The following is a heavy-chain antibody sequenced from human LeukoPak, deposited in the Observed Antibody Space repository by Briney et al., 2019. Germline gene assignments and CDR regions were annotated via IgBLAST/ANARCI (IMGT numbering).Heavy chain of an antibody. V-gene: IGHV4-59*01. CDR3: ARAMRWTSGPVGLGWFDR. D-gene: IGHD3/OR15-3a*01. Sequence: SETLSLACTFSGDSFSDYYWTWIRRPPGGTLEWIGHIYYRGSTKYNPSLKNRVSISLDTSKNQVSLTLTSVTAPDTAVYYCARAMRWTSGPVGLGWFDRWGQGTQVIVSS. CDR1: GDSFSDYY. CDR2: IYYRGST. J-gene: IGHJ5*02.